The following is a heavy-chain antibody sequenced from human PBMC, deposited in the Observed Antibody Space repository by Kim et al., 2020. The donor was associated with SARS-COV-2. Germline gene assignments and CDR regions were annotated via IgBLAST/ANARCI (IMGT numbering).Heavy chain of an antibody. V-gene: IGHV3-11*04. CDR1: GFTFSDYY. D-gene: IGHD3-10*01. Sequence: GGSLRLSCAASGFTFSDYYMSWIRQAPGKGLEWVSYISSSGSTIYYADSVKGRFTISRDNAKNSLYLQMNSLRAEDTAVYYCARTPEAPYKYYYGSGSYEGTPDYWGQGTLVTVSS. CDR3: ARTPEAPYKYYYGSGSYEGTPDY. CDR2: ISSSGSTI. J-gene: IGHJ4*02.